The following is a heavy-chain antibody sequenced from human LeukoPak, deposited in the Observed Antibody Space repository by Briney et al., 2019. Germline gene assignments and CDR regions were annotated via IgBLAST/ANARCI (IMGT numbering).Heavy chain of an antibody. J-gene: IGHJ3*01. CDR2: INHSGST. CDR3: ARGLRKDIVVVVAATPRGAFDL. Sequence: SETLSLTCAVYGGSFSGYYWSGIRQPPGKGLEWIGEINHSGSTNYNPSLKSRVTISVDTSKNQFSLKLSSVTAADTAVYYCARGLRKDIVVVVAATPRGAFDLWGQGTMVTVSS. D-gene: IGHD2-15*01. V-gene: IGHV4-34*01. CDR1: GGSFSGYY.